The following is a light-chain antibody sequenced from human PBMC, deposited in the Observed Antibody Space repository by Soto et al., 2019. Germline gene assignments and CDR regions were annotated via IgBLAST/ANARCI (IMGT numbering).Light chain of an antibody. CDR2: DAS. V-gene: IGKV1-33*01. CDR1: QDIKNY. J-gene: IGKJ4*01. Sequence: DIQMTQSPSSLSAAVGDRVTITCQASQDIKNYLNWYQQKPGKAPNLLIYDASNLKTGVPSRFSGSGSGTHFTFTISSLQPEDIATYYCQHYDHLPPLSFGGGTKVEIK. CDR3: QHYDHLPPLS.